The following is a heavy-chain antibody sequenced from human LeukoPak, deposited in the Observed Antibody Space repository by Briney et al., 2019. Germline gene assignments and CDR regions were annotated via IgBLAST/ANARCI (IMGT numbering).Heavy chain of an antibody. V-gene: IGHV3-23*01. CDR3: AKGSGYPYNWFDP. CDR1: GLTFSSYV. J-gene: IGHJ5*02. CDR2: ISGSGGGT. Sequence: GGSLRLSCAASGLTFSSYVMNWVRQAPGKGLEWVSGISGSGGGTYYADSVRGRFIISRDNSNNTLYLQINSLRAEDTAVYYCAKGSGYPYNWFDPWGQGTLVTVSS. D-gene: IGHD3-22*01.